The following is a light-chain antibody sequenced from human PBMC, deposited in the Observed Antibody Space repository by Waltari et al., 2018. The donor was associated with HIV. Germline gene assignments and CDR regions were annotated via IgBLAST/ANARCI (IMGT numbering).Light chain of an antibody. J-gene: IGLJ2*01. CDR2: EVN. V-gene: IGLV2-14*01. CDR1: SYNRGGFTY. CDR3: SSNTDTSTAL. Sequence: QSALTQPASVSGSPGQSITISCVASSYNRGGFTYVSWYQQHPGKAPKVIIYEVNNRSSGVSLRFSGSKSGNTASLTISGLQIEDEADYYCSSNTDTSTALFGGGTKLIVL.